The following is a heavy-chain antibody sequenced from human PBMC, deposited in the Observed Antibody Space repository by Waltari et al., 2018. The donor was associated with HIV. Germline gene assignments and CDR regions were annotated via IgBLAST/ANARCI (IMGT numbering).Heavy chain of an antibody. Sequence: QVQLVQSGAAVKKPGASVKVSCKASGYPFTDYYMHWVRQAPGQGLEWMGWINPNSGGTNYAQRFQGRVTMTRDTSISTAYMELSRLRSDDTAVYYCARDLMIVVAYFDYWGQGTLVTVSS. V-gene: IGHV1-2*02. CDR3: ARDLMIVVAYFDY. J-gene: IGHJ4*02. CDR1: GYPFTDYY. D-gene: IGHD3-22*01. CDR2: INPNSGGT.